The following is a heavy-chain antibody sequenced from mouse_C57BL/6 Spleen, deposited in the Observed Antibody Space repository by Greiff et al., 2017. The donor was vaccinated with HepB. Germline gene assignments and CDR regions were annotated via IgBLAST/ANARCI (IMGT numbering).Heavy chain of an antibody. J-gene: IGHJ4*01. CDR3: AFYYYGSGAMDY. D-gene: IGHD1-1*01. CDR1: GFNIKNTY. CDR2: IDPANGNT. V-gene: IGHV14-3*01. Sequence: EVQGVESVAELVRPGASVKLSCTASGFNIKNTYMHWVKQRPEQGLEWIGRIDPANGNTKYAPKFQGKATITADTSSNTAYLQRSSLTSEDTAIYYCAFYYYGSGAMDYWGQGTSVTVSS.